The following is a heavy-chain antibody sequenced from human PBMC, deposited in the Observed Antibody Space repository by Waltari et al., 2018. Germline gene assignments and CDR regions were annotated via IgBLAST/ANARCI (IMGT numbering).Heavy chain of an antibody. CDR2: INPIFGTP. V-gene: IGHV1-69*01. Sequence: QVQLVQSGAEVKKVGSSVKVSCKASGSTFSTHALSWVRQAPGHGLGWMGGINPIFGTPSYAQVFQGRVTITADESTSTVYMEMSMLRSDDTAIYYCAGCRDSSGYLNCMDVWGQGTTVTVSS. D-gene: IGHD3-22*01. CDR3: AGCRDSSGYLNCMDV. CDR1: GSTFSTHA. J-gene: IGHJ6*02.